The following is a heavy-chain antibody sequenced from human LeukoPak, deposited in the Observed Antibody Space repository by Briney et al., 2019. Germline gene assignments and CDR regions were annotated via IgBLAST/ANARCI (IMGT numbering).Heavy chain of an antibody. V-gene: IGHV3-23*01. CDR1: GFTFSYYA. CDR2: ISGSGDST. D-gene: IGHD1-26*01. CDR3: ARGRMGALHDAFDI. J-gene: IGHJ3*02. Sequence: GGSLRLSCAASGFTFSYYAMSWVRQAPGKGLEWVSVISGSGDSTYYADSVKGRFTISRDNSKNTLYLQMNSLRAEDTAVYYCARGRMGALHDAFDIWGQGTMVTVSS.